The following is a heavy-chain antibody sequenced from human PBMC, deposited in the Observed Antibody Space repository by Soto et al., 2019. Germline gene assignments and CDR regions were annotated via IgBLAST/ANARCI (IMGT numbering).Heavy chain of an antibody. CDR1: GGSISSSSYY. J-gene: IGHJ4*02. Sequence: PSETLSLTCTVSGGSISSSSYYWGWIRQPPGKGLEWIGSIYYSGSTYYNPSLKSRVTISVDTSKNQFSLKLSSVTAADTAVYYCARRTVARCCGGDCLDYWGQGTLVTVSS. D-gene: IGHD2-21*01. CDR3: ARRTVARCCGGDCLDY. V-gene: IGHV4-39*01. CDR2: IYYSGST.